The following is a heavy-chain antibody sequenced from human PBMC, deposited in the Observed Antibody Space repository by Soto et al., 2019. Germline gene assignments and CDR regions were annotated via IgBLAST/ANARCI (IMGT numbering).Heavy chain of an antibody. Sequence: ASVKGSCKASGFTFTSSAVQWVRQARGQRLEWIGWIVVGSGNTNYAQKFQERVTITRDMYTSTAYMELSSLRSEDTAAYYCARVMGPFYSGSYWDDAFDIWGQGTMVTVSS. CDR1: GFTFTSSA. CDR3: ARVMGPFYSGSYWDDAFDI. V-gene: IGHV1-58*01. CDR2: IVVGSGNT. D-gene: IGHD1-26*01. J-gene: IGHJ3*02.